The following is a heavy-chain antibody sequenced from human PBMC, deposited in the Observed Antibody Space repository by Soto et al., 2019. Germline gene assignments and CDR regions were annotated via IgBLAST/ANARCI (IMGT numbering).Heavy chain of an antibody. CDR1: GFTFSRYE. CDR3: SRGVLPAATTVFDY. J-gene: IGHJ4*02. CDR2: ISSSGNTI. Sequence: GGSLRLSCAASGFTFSRYEMNWVRQAPGKGLEWVSYISSSGNTIYYADSVKGRFTISRDNAKNSLYLQMNSLRAEDTADYYCSRGVLPAATTVFDYWGQGTLVTVSS. V-gene: IGHV3-48*03. D-gene: IGHD2-2*01.